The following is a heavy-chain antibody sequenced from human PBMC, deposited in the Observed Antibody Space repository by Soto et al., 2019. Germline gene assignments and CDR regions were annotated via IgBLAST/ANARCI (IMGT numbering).Heavy chain of an antibody. J-gene: IGHJ4*02. CDR3: TRGPSGDKVDF. CDR1: GGSVSSADWN. Sequence: QVQLQESGPGLVKPSQTLSLTCTVSGGSVSSADWNWSWIRQTPGKGLEWLGHIYEGGRTYSNPSLLSRATISLDTSKNLFSLNLKSVTAADTAVYYCTRGPSGDKVDFWGQGLLVTVSS. CDR2: IYEGGRT. D-gene: IGHD7-27*01. V-gene: IGHV4-30-4*08.